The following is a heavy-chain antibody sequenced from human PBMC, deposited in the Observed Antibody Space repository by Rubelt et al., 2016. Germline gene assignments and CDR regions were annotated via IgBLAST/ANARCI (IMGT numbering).Heavy chain of an antibody. J-gene: IGHJ4*02. CDR1: GGSFSGYY. CDR2: INHSGST. CDR3: ARSYYDYVWGRHPPIDY. D-gene: IGHD3-16*01. V-gene: IGHV4-34*01. Sequence: QVQLQQWGAGLLKPSETLSLTCAVYGGSFSGYYWSWIRQPPGKGLEWIGEINHSGSTNYNPSLKSVVTISVDTSKNQLSRKLSAVTAADTAVYYCARSYYDYVWGRHPPIDYWGQGTLVTVSS.